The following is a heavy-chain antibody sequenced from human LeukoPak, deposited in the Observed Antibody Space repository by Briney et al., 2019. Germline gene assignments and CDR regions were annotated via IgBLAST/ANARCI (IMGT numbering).Heavy chain of an antibody. CDR1: GGTFSSYA. CDR3: ARGLLSPYYYMDV. Sequence: ASVKVSCKASGGTFSSYAISWVRQAPGQGLEWMGGIIPIFGTANYAQKFQGRVTITADKSTSTAYMELSSLRSEDTAVYYCARGLLSPYYYMDVWGKGTTVTVSS. CDR2: IIPIFGTA. V-gene: IGHV1-69*06. J-gene: IGHJ6*03. D-gene: IGHD2-2*01.